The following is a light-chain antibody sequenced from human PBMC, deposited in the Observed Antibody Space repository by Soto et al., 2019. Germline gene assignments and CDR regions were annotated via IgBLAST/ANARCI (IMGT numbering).Light chain of an antibody. Sequence: EVVLTQSPDTLSLSPGERATLSCRASQSVSNYLGWYQQKPGQAPRLLIYDASNRATGVPGRFSGSGSGTDFTLTISSLDPGDFAVYYCQQRGNWITFGGGTKVEIK. CDR2: DAS. V-gene: IGKV3-11*01. J-gene: IGKJ4*01. CDR1: QSVSNY. CDR3: QQRGNWIT.